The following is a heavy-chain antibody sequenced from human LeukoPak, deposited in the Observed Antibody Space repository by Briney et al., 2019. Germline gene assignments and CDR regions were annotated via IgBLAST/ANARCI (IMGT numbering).Heavy chain of an antibody. CDR2: ISGSGSNT. J-gene: IGHJ5*02. CDR1: GFTFSSYA. D-gene: IGHD6-13*01. CDR3: ARALDSSLHWFDP. V-gene: IGHV3-23*01. Sequence: PGGSLRLSCAASGFTFSSYAMSWVRQAPGKGLEWVSGISGSGSNTYYADSVKGRFTISRDNSKNTLYLQMSGLRVEDTAVYYCARALDSSLHWFDPWGQGTLVIVSS.